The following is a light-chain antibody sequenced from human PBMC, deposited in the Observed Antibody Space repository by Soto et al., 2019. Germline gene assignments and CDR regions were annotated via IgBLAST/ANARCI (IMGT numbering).Light chain of an antibody. V-gene: IGKV3-20*01. J-gene: IGKJ4*01. CDR1: QSFSSSF. CDR2: AAS. CDR3: QHYGVSLLT. Sequence: VLSQSPGTLSLSPGERATLSCRASQSFSSSFLAWYQQKPGQAPRLLIYAASTRATGIPDRFSGSGSGTDFTLTISRLEPEDFAMYFCQHYGVSLLTFGGGTKVELK.